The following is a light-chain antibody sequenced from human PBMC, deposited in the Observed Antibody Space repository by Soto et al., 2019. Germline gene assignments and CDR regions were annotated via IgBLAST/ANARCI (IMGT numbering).Light chain of an antibody. CDR3: QQLNSYPFT. V-gene: IGKV1-9*01. Sequence: DIQLTQSPSILSASEGDRVTITCRASPGISSYLAWYRQKPGQAPDLLIFSASTLGSGVPSRFSGSGSETEFTLTIISLQPEDSATYYCQQLNSYPFTFGPGTKVDIK. J-gene: IGKJ3*01. CDR1: PGISSY. CDR2: SAS.